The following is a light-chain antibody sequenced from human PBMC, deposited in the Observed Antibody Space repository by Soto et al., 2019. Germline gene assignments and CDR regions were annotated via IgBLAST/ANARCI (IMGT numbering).Light chain of an antibody. J-gene: IGLJ1*01. CDR1: SNDIGGYDS. CDR2: DVN. V-gene: IGLV2-14*03. Sequence: QSALTQPASMSGSPGQSITISCTGTSNDIGGYDSVSWYQQHPGKVPKLILFDVNKRPSGVSGRFSGSKSGNTASLTISGLQAEDEADYYCCSFTSSNTHVFGTGTKVTVL. CDR3: CSFTSSNTHV.